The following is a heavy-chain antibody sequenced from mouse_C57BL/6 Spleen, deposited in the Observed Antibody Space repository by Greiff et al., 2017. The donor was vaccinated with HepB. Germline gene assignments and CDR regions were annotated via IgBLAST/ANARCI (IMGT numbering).Heavy chain of an antibody. CDR3: ARLYYYGSSSLAY. J-gene: IGHJ3*01. D-gene: IGHD1-1*01. CDR1: GYTFTSYW. V-gene: IGHV1-50*01. CDR2: IDPSDSYT. Sequence: QVQLQQPGAELVKPGASVKLSCKASGYTFTSYWMQWVKQRPGQGLEWIGEIDPSDSYTNYNQKFKGKATLTVDTSSSTAYMQLSSLTSEDSAVYNCARLYYYGSSSLAYWGQGTLVTVSA.